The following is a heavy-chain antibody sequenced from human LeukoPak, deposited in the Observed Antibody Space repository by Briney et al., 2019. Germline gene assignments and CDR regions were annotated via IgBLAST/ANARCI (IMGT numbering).Heavy chain of an antibody. V-gene: IGHV3-30-3*01. J-gene: IGHJ4*02. CDR1: GFTFSSYA. CDR2: ISYDGSNK. CDR3: ARDRVGATDYFDY. Sequence: PGGSLRLSCAASGFTFSSYAMHWVRQAPGKGLEWVADISYDGSNKYYADSVKGRFTISRDNSENTLYLQMNSLRAEDTAVYYCARDRVGATDYFDYWGQGTLVTVSS. D-gene: IGHD1-26*01.